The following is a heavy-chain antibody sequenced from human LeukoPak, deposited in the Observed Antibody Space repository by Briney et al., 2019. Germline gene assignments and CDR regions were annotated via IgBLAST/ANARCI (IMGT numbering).Heavy chain of an antibody. Sequence: GGSLSLSCAASGFTFSSYSMNWVRQAPGKGLEWVSSISSSSSYIYYADSVKGRFTISRDNAKNSLYLQMNSLRAEDTAVYYCARDSSGWFGYWGQGTLVTVSS. CDR2: ISSSSSYI. J-gene: IGHJ4*02. CDR3: ARDSSGWFGY. CDR1: GFTFSSYS. V-gene: IGHV3-21*01. D-gene: IGHD6-19*01.